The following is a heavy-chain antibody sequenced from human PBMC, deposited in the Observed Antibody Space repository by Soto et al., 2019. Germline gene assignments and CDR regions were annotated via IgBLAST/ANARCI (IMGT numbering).Heavy chain of an antibody. J-gene: IGHJ4*02. D-gene: IGHD5-12*01. CDR1: GGSISSYY. V-gene: IGHV4-59*01. CDR2: IYYSGST. CDR3: ARYSGYDLPPDY. Sequence: SETLSLTCTVSGGSISSYYWSWIRQPPGKGLEWIGHIYYSGSTNYNPSLKSRVTISVDTSKIQFSLKLSSVTAADTAVYYCARYSGYDLPPDYWGQGTLVTVSS.